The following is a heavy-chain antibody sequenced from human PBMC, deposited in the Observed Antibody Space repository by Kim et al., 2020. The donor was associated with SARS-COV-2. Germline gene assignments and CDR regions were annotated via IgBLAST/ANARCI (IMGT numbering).Heavy chain of an antibody. CDR1: GFTFDDYA. CDR3: AKDISRGVIAAAGG. V-gene: IGHV3-9*01. J-gene: IGHJ4*02. D-gene: IGHD6-13*01. CDR2: ISWNSGSF. Sequence: GGSLRLSCAASGFTFDDYAMHWVRQAPGKGLEWVSGISWNSGSFGYADSVKGRFTISRDNAKNSLYLQMNSLRAEDTALYYCAKDISRGVIAAAGGCGQGTPGTVSS.